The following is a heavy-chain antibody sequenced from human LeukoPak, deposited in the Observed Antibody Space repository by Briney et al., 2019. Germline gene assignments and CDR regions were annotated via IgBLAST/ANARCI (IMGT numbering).Heavy chain of an antibody. CDR1: GFTFSTYG. J-gene: IGHJ4*02. V-gene: IGHV3-33*01. CDR3: ARDSSGYYYFEPGYYFDY. D-gene: IGHD3-22*01. Sequence: GGSLRLSCSASGFTFSTYGMHWVRQAPGKGLEWVAHIWYDGTNEAYAASVKGRFTISRDNSKNTLYLQMNSLRVEDTAVYYCARDSSGYYYFEPGYYFDYWGQGTLVTVSS. CDR2: IWYDGTNE.